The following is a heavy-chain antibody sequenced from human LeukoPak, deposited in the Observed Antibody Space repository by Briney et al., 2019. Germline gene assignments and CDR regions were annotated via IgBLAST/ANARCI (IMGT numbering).Heavy chain of an antibody. Sequence: PSETLSLTCAVYGGSFSGYYWSWIRQHPGKGLEWIGYIYYSGSTYYNPSLKSRVTISVDTSKNQFSLKLSSVTAADTAVYYCARVAYYDSSGYQNFDYWGQGTLVTVSS. CDR3: ARVAYYDSSGYQNFDY. CDR1: GGSFSGYY. CDR2: IYYSGST. V-gene: IGHV4-31*11. D-gene: IGHD3-22*01. J-gene: IGHJ4*02.